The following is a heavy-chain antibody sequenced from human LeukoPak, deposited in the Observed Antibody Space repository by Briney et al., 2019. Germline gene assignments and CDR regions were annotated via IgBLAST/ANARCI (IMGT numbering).Heavy chain of an antibody. CDR2: ISSSGSTI. CDR1: GFTFSSYE. J-gene: IGHJ4*02. D-gene: IGHD3-10*01. CDR3: ASGGDNLDFDY. Sequence: GGSLRLSCAASGFTFSSYEMNWVRQAPGKGLEWVSYISSSGSTIYYADSVKGRFTISRDNAKNSLYLQMNSLRAEDTAVYYCASGGDNLDFDYWGQGTLVTVSS. V-gene: IGHV3-48*03.